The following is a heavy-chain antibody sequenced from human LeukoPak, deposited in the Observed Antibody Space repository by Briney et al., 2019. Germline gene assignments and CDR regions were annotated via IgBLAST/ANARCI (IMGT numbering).Heavy chain of an antibody. CDR2: INPSGGST. CDR3: ARPETAAIDAFDI. J-gene: IGHJ3*02. V-gene: IGHV1-46*01. CDR1: GYTFTSYD. D-gene: IGHD6-25*01. Sequence: ASVKVSCKASGYTFTSYDINWVRQATGQGLEWMGIINPSGGSTSYAQKFQGRVTMTRDTSTSTVYMELSSLRSEDTAVYYCARPETAAIDAFDIWGQGTMVTVSS.